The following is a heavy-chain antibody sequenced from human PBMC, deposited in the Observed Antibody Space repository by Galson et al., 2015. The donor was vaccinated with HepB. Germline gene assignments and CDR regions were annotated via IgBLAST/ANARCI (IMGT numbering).Heavy chain of an antibody. CDR1: GFTFSSYA. Sequence: SLRLSCAASGFTFSSYAMHWVRQAPGKGLEYVSAISSNGGSTYYADSVKGRFTISRDNSKNTLYLQMSSLRAEDTAVYYCVKDLYSGSWVPDYWGQGTLVTVSS. J-gene: IGHJ4*02. D-gene: IGHD1-26*01. CDR2: ISSNGGST. V-gene: IGHV3-64D*06. CDR3: VKDLYSGSWVPDY.